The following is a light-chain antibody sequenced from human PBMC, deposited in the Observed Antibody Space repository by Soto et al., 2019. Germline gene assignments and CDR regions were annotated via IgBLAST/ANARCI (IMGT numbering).Light chain of an antibody. Sequence: DIQMTQSPSTLSASVGDRVTITCRASQSITDWLAWYQQKPGKAPKFLIYKASNLEGGFPSRFSGSGSGTEFALAISSLQPDGFATYYCQYWDDYSWTFGQGTKVEIK. J-gene: IGKJ1*01. CDR2: KAS. V-gene: IGKV1-5*03. CDR1: QSITDW. CDR3: QYWDDYSWT.